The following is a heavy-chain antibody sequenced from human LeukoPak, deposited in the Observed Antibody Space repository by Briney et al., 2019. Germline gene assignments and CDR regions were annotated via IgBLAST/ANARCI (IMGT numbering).Heavy chain of an antibody. J-gene: IGHJ4*02. CDR2: ISGSGGNT. Sequence: LPGGSLRLSCAASGFTFSSYAMSWVRQAPGKGLEWVSAISGSGGNTYYADSVKGRFTISRDNSKNTLYLQMNSLRAEDTAVYYCAKAYYDILTGGYWGQGTLVTVSS. CDR3: AKAYYDILTGGY. V-gene: IGHV3-23*01. CDR1: GFTFSSYA. D-gene: IGHD3-9*01.